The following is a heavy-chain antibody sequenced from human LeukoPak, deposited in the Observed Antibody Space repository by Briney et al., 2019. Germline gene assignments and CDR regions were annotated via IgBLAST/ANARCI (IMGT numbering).Heavy chain of an antibody. V-gene: IGHV1-2*06. Sequence: ASVKVSXKASGYTFTDYYMHWVRQAPGQGLEWMGRINPNSGCTNYAQKFQGRVTMTRDTSISTAYMELSRLRSDDTAVYYCATVGDLPGNPFDIWGQGTMVTVSS. CDR2: INPNSGCT. CDR3: ATVGDLPGNPFDI. J-gene: IGHJ3*02. D-gene: IGHD3-10*01. CDR1: GYTFTDYY.